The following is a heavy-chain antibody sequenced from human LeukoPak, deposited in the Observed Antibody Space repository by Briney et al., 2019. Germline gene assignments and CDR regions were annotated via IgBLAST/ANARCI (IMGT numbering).Heavy chain of an antibody. CDR3: ASQYTSGWYVAFEY. Sequence: GGSLRLSCAASGFTFSSYAMSWVRQAPGKGLEWVSAIGGNGDSTYYADSVKGRFTISRDNSKNTLYLQMNSLRAEDTAVYYCASQYTSGWYVAFEYWGQGALVTVSS. J-gene: IGHJ4*02. CDR2: IGGNGDST. CDR1: GFTFSSYA. V-gene: IGHV3-23*01. D-gene: IGHD6-19*01.